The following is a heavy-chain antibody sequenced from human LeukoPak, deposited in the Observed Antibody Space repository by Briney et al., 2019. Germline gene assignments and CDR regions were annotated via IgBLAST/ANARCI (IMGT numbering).Heavy chain of an antibody. CDR2: IYYSGNT. CDR3: ARHRYSSWGRGAFDI. J-gene: IGHJ3*02. V-gene: IGHV4-39*01. CDR1: GGSISSTTYY. Sequence: SETLSLTCIISGGSISSTTYYWGWIRQPPGKGLEWIGTIYYSGNTYYNPSLQSRVTISVDTSKNQFSLKLSSVTAADTAVYYCARHRYSSWGRGAFDIWGQGTMVTVSS. D-gene: IGHD6-13*01.